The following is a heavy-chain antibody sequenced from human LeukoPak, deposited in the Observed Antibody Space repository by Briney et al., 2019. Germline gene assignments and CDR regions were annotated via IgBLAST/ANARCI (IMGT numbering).Heavy chain of an antibody. J-gene: IGHJ6*03. V-gene: IGHV1-8*01. CDR2: MNPNSGNT. CDR3: ASGKRTSYYYYMDV. D-gene: IGHD2-2*01. Sequence: ASVKVSCKASGYTFTSYDINWVRQATGQGLEWMGWMNPNSGNTNYAQKLQGRVTMTTDTSTSTAYMELRSLRSDDTAVYYCASGKRTSYYYYMDVWGKGTTVIISS. CDR1: GYTFTSYD.